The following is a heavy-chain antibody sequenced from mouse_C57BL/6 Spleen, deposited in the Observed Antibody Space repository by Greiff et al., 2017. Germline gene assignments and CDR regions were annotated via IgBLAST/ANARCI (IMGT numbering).Heavy chain of an antibody. CDR2: INPSNGGP. CDR1: GYTFTSYW. D-gene: IGHD1-1*01. Sequence: QVQLQQSGTELVKPGASVKLSCTASGYTFTSYWMHWVKQSPGQGLEWIGNINPSNGGPNYNEKFKSKATLTVDKSTSTAYMQRSSLTSEDSAVYYCARNYGSSWDYWGQGTTLTVSS. CDR3: ARNYGSSWDY. J-gene: IGHJ2*01. V-gene: IGHV1-53*01.